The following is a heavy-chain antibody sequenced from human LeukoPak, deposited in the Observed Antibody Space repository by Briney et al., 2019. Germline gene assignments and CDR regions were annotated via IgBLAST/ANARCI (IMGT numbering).Heavy chain of an antibody. CDR1: GGSIGSHY. J-gene: IGHJ3*02. V-gene: IGHV4-59*11. CDR3: ARDYYDSRGEAFDI. CDR2: IYYSGTT. Sequence: SETLSLTCTVSGGSIGSHYWSWIRQPPGEGLEWIGYIYYSGTTSYNPSLKSRVTISVDTSKNQFSLKLSSVTAADMAVYYCARDYYDSRGEAFDIWGLGTMVTVSS. D-gene: IGHD3-22*01.